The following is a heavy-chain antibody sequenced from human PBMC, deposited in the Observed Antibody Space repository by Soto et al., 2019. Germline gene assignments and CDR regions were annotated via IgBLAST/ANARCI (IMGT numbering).Heavy chain of an antibody. CDR3: ARDRITTRGDAFDL. J-gene: IGHJ3*01. CDR2: IIPIPDIT. V-gene: IGHV1-69*08. D-gene: IGHD3-3*01. Sequence: QVQLVQSGAEVRKPGSSVKVSCKAPGGTFSTYIISWVRQAPGQGLEWMGRIIPIPDITNYAQKFQGRVTITADRYTSTAYMELTSLKSEDTALYYCARDRITTRGDAFDLWGQGPLVPVSS. CDR1: GGTFSTYI.